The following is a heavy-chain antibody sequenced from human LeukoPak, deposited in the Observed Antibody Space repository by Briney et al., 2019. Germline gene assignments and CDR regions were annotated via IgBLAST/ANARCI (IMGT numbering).Heavy chain of an antibody. D-gene: IGHD4-17*01. J-gene: IGHJ3*02. CDR3: AGGDYGVFDAFDI. CDR1: GYTCTSYG. V-gene: IGHV1-18*01. Sequence: ASVKVSCKASGYTCTSYGISWVRQAPGQGLEWMGWISTYNGNTNYPQKLQGRVIMTTDTSTSTAYMELRSLRSDDTAVYYCAGGDYGVFDAFDIWGQGTMVTVSS. CDR2: ISTYNGNT.